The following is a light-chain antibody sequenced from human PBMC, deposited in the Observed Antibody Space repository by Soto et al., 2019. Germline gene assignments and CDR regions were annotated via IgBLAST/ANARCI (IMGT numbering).Light chain of an antibody. CDR1: QSISSW. CDR3: QQYNSYSWT. V-gene: IGKV1-5*01. CDR2: DAS. J-gene: IGKJ1*01. Sequence: DIQMTQSPSTLSASVGDRVTITCRASQSISSWLAWYQQKPGKAPKLLIYDASSLETGVPSRFSGSGSGTAFTLPSSSLQPDDFATYYCQQYNSYSWTFGQGTKVEIK.